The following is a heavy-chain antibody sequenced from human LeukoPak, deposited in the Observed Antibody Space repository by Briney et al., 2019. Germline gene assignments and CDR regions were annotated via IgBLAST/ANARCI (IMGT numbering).Heavy chain of an antibody. CDR1: GFTVSSNS. CDR2: IKQDGSEK. CDR3: ARGTYYYDSSAKGAFDI. J-gene: IGHJ3*02. D-gene: IGHD3-22*01. Sequence: GGSLRLSCTVSGFTVSSNSMSWVRQAPGKGLEWVANIKQDGSEKYYVDSVKGRFTISRDNAKNSLYLQMNSLRAEDTALYYCARGTYYYDSSAKGAFDIWGQGTMVTVSS. V-gene: IGHV3-7*03.